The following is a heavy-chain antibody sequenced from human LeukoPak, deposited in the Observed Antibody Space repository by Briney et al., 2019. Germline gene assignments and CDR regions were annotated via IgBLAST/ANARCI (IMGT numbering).Heavy chain of an antibody. V-gene: IGHV1-24*01. CDR1: GYTLTELS. Sequence: GASVKVSCTVSGYTLTELSMHWVRQAPGKGLEWMGGFDPEDGETIYAQKFQGRGTMTEDTSTDTAYMELSSLRSEDTAVYYCATDSITMVRGVYFDYWGQGTLVTVSS. CDR2: FDPEDGET. J-gene: IGHJ4*02. D-gene: IGHD3-10*01. CDR3: ATDSITMVRGVYFDY.